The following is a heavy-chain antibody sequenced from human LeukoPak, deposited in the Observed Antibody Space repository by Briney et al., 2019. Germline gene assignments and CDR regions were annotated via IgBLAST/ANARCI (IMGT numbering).Heavy chain of an antibody. CDR2: IYSGDSGVST. Sequence: PGGSLRLSCAASGFSVSSTYMSWVRQAPGKGLEWVSVIYSGDSGVSTYYADSVKGRFTISRHNSENTLYLQMSSLRAEDTAVYFCARSAARLRYHYAMDVWGQGTTVTVCS. CDR3: ARSAARLRYHYAMDV. V-gene: IGHV3-53*04. CDR1: GFSVSSTY. D-gene: IGHD6-6*01. J-gene: IGHJ6*02.